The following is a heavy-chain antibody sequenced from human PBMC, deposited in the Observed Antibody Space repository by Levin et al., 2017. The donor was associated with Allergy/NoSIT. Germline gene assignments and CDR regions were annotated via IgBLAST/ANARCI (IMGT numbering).Heavy chain of an antibody. Sequence: GGSLRLSCAASGFTFSNAWMSWVRQAPGKGLEWVGRIKSKTDGGTTDYAAPVKGRFTISRDDSKNTLYLQMNSLKTEDTAVYYCTTGVGATLGAGSYDAFDIWGQGTMVTVSS. CDR2: IKSKTDGGTT. CDR1: GFTFSNAW. J-gene: IGHJ3*02. D-gene: IGHD1-26*01. CDR3: TTGVGATLGAGSYDAFDI. V-gene: IGHV3-15*01.